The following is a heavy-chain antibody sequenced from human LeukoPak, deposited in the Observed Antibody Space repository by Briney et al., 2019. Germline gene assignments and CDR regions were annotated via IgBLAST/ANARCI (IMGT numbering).Heavy chain of an antibody. CDR3: ARSDDTYYYDSSGSVHYFDY. Sequence: SETLSLTCAVSGASFTSYHWTCIRQPPGEGLEWIGDNYPGGTIRYNPALESRVTISVDTSKNQFSLMLNSVTAADTAVYYCARSDDTYYYDSSGSVHYFDYWDQGTLVTVSS. CDR1: GASFTSYH. D-gene: IGHD3-22*01. V-gene: IGHV4-4*09. CDR2: NYPGGTI. J-gene: IGHJ4*02.